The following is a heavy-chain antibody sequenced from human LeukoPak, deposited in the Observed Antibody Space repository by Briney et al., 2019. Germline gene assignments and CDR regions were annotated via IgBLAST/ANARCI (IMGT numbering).Heavy chain of an antibody. CDR2: INHSGST. CDR3: ARIRGYSYGYFDY. J-gene: IGHJ4*02. D-gene: IGHD5-18*01. V-gene: IGHV4-34*01. CDR1: GGSFSGYY. Sequence: SETLSLTCAVYGGSFSGYYWSWIRQPPGKGLEWIGEINHSGSTNYNPSLKSRVTISVDTSKNQFSLKLSSVTAADTAVYYCARIRGYSYGYFDYWGQGILVTVSS.